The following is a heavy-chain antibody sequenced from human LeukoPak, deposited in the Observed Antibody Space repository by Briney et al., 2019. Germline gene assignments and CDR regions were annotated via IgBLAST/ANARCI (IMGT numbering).Heavy chain of an antibody. CDR1: GFTVSSNY. J-gene: IGHJ4*02. D-gene: IGHD5-12*01. V-gene: IGHV3-53*01. CDR2: IDSGGRT. CDR3: ARVVNSGYDHYYLDY. Sequence: GGSLRLSCAVSGFTVSSNYMSWVRQAPGKGLEWVSVIDSGGRTDYADSGKGRFTISRDNSKNTLYLQMNSLRAEDTAVYYCARVVNSGYDHYYLDYWGQGTLVTVSS.